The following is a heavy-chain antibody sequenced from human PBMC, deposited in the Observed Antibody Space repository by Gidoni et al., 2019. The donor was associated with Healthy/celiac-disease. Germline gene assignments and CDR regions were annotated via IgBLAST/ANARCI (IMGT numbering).Heavy chain of an antibody. D-gene: IGHD2-15*01. CDR3: ARVVVVAATPQAEDY. CDR1: GGSFSGYY. Sequence: QVQLQQWGAGLLKPSETLSLTCAVYGGSFSGYYWSWIRQPPGKGLEWIGEINHSGSTNYNPSLKSRVTISVDTSKNQFSLKLSSVTAADTAVYYCARVVVVAATPQAEDYWGQGTLVTVSS. J-gene: IGHJ4*02. V-gene: IGHV4-34*01. CDR2: INHSGST.